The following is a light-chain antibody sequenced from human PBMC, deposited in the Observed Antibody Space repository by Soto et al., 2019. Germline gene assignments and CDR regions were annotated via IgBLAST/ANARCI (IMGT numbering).Light chain of an antibody. CDR2: AAS. J-gene: IGKJ1*01. V-gene: IGKV3-20*01. CDR1: QSVRSSY. CDR3: QQFDGSLWT. Sequence: EIVLTQSPDTLSLSPGESATLSCRASQSVRSSYLAWYQQTPGQTPRLLIYAASSRATGIPDRFSGSGSGTDFTLTISRLEPEDFAVYCCQQFDGSLWTFGPGTKVGIK.